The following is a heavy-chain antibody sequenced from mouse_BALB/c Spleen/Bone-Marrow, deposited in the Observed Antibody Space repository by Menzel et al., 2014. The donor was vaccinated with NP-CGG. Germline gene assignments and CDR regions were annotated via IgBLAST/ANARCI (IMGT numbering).Heavy chain of an antibody. CDR1: GFTFSSFG. CDR3: ASSPYGYFDY. Sequence: EVMLVESGGGLVQPGGSRELSCAASGFTFSSFGMHWVRQAPEKGLEWVAYISSGSSTIYYADTVKGRFTISRDNPKNTLFLQMTSLRSEDTAMYYCASSPYGYFDYWGQGTTLTVSS. V-gene: IGHV5-17*02. D-gene: IGHD1-1*01. CDR2: ISSGSSTI. J-gene: IGHJ2*01.